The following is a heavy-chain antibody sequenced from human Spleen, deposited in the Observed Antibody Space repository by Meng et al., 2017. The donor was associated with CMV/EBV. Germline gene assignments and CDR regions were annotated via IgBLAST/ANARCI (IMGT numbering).Heavy chain of an antibody. J-gene: IGHJ4*02. CDR3: TTDWR. V-gene: IGHV3-15*01. CDR1: GFTFSAAW. CDR2: IKSKADGGTR. Sequence: GESLKISCAASGFTFSAAWMSWVRQAPGKGLEWVGRIKSKADGGTRDYAAPVQGRFTISRDDSKSTVSLQMNSLKSEDTAIYYCTTDWRWGQGTLVTVSS.